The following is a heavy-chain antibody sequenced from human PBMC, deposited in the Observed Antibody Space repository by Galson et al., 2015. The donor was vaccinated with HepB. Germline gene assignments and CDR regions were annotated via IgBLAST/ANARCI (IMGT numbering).Heavy chain of an antibody. Sequence: SETLSLTCSVSGGSISNYYWSWIRQPPGKGLEWIGYTYYSGSTNYNASLKSRVSISVDMSRNDLSLRLSSVTAADTAVYYCARHSDSDLGSYYFGYWGQGTLVTVPS. J-gene: IGHJ4*02. CDR2: TYYSGST. CDR3: ARHSDSDLGSYYFGY. CDR1: GGSISNYY. V-gene: IGHV4-59*08. D-gene: IGHD3-22*01.